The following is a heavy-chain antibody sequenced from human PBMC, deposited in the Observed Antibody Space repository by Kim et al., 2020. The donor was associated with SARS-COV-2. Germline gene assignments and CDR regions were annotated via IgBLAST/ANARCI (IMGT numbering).Heavy chain of an antibody. CDR2: IDLDGTTT. Sequence: GGSLRLSCAAPGLSRYWMHWVRQAPGKGLEWVSRIDLDGTTTDYAGPVQGRFTISRDNAKNTLYLQMDSLRAEDTALYYCARDLRGNYDSWGGEPWSPPP. D-gene: IGHD4-4*01. CDR3: ARDLRGNYDS. V-gene: IGHV3-74*01. J-gene: IGHJ5*01. CDR1: GLSRYW.